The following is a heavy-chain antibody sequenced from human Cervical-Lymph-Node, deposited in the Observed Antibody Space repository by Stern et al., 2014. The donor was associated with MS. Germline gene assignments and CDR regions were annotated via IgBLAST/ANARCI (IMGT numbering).Heavy chain of an antibody. D-gene: IGHD6-19*01. CDR2: ISWNSGSM. Sequence: QLVESGGGLVQPGRSLRLSCAGSRFNFDDYAMHWVRQAPGRGLEWVSSISWNSGSMEYADSVKCRFRISRDNAKNSLYLQMDSLRVEDTAIYYCAKDISSGRWEAQYYYGMDVWGQGTTVTVSS. V-gene: IGHV3-9*01. CDR1: RFNFDDYA. CDR3: AKDISSGRWEAQYYYGMDV. J-gene: IGHJ6*02.